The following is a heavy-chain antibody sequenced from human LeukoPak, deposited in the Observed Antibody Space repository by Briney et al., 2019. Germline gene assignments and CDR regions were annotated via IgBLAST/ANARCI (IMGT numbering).Heavy chain of an antibody. CDR3: ARELGPEVRVVPAAKGFGY. CDR2: IIPIFGTA. V-gene: IGHV1-69*13. CDR1: GGTFSSYA. D-gene: IGHD2-2*01. J-gene: IGHJ4*02. Sequence: RASVKVSCKASGGTFSSYAISWVRQAPGQGLEWMGGIIPIFGTANYAQKFQGRVTITADESTSTAYMELSSLRSEDTAVYYCARELGPEVRVVPAAKGFGYWGQGTLVTVSS.